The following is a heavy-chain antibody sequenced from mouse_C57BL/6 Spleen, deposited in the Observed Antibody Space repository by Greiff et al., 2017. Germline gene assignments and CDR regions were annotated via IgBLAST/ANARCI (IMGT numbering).Heavy chain of an antibody. V-gene: IGHV5-4*03. D-gene: IGHD1-1*01. Sequence: EVKLMESGGGLVKPGGSLKLSCAASGFTFSSYAMSWVRQTPEKRLEWVATISDGGSYTYYPDNVKGRFTISRDNAKNNLYLQMSHLKSEDTAMXYCARVPDYYGRGDFDYWGQGTTLTVSS. CDR3: ARVPDYYGRGDFDY. CDR2: ISDGGSYT. CDR1: GFTFSSYA. J-gene: IGHJ2*01.